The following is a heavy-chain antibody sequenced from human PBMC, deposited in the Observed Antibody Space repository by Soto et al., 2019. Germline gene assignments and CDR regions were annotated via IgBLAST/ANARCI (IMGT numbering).Heavy chain of an antibody. D-gene: IGHD2-15*01. CDR3: VRGGGGGLFDP. Sequence: PGGSLRLSSAGSGFHFGESYMSWIRQAPGKGLEWLSYISPGSRYPAYADSVKGRFAISRDNAKRSLYLQMMSLTAEDTAIYYCVRGGGGGLFDPWGQGTMVTVSS. CDR1: GFHFGESY. J-gene: IGHJ5*02. CDR2: ISPGSRYP. V-gene: IGHV3-11*06.